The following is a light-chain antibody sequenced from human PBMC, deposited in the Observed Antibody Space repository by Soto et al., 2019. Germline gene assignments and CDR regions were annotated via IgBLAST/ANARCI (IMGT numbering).Light chain of an antibody. J-gene: IGKJ2*01. Sequence: EIVMTQSPATLSVSPGERATLSCRASQSVSSGLSWYQQKPGQAPSLIIYGASTRATGIPARFSGSGSGTEFTLTISSLQSEDYASYYCQQYNNWHPYTFGQGTKVDIK. CDR2: GAS. V-gene: IGKV3-15*01. CDR3: QQYNNWHPYT. CDR1: QSVSSG.